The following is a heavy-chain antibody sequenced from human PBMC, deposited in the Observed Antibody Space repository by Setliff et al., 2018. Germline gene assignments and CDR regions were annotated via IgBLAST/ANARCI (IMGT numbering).Heavy chain of an antibody. CDR3: ATTGTYRYFDY. CDR1: GASIGSHN. V-gene: IGHV4-4*07. CDR2: IYTSGDT. J-gene: IGHJ4*02. Sequence: SETLSLTCTVSGASIGSHNWIWIRQPAGKGLGWIGRIYTSGDTNYNPSLKNRVIMSVDTSKNQISLLLSSVTAADTAVYYCATTGTYRYFDYWGQGTLVTVSS. D-gene: IGHD1-1*01.